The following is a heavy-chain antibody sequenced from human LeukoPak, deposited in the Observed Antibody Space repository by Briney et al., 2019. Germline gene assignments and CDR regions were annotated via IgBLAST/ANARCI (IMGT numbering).Heavy chain of an antibody. D-gene: IGHD2-15*01. Sequence: GGSLRLSCAASGLAFSAYKMHWVRQAPRKGLVWVSRISTDGYTTDYADFVQGRFTASRDNTKNTWSLEMSSLRAEDTAVYYCVVGGSPGYWGQGTLVTVSS. J-gene: IGHJ4*02. V-gene: IGHV3-74*01. CDR1: GLAFSAYK. CDR3: VVGGSPGY. CDR2: ISTDGYTT.